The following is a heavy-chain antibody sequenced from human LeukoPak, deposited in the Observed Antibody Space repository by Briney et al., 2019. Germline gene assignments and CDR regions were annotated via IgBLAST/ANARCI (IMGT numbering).Heavy chain of an antibody. D-gene: IGHD2-2*01. CDR1: GGSISSGGYY. Sequence: SQTLSLTCIVSGGSISSGGYYWSWIRQHPGKGLEWIGYIYYSGSTYYNPSLKSRGTISVDTSKNQFSLKLSSVTAADTAVYYCARDSEGSSTNDYYGMDVWGQGTTVTVSS. V-gene: IGHV4-31*03. CDR3: ARDSEGSSTNDYYGMDV. J-gene: IGHJ6*02. CDR2: IYYSGST.